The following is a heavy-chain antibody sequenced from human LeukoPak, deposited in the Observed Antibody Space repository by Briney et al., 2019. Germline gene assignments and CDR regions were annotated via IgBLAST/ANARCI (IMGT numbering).Heavy chain of an antibody. CDR2: IRYDGSNK. J-gene: IGHJ6*03. CDR3: ARDRNHRYYYYYYMDV. Sequence: PGGSLRLSCAASGFTFSSYGMYWVRQAPGKGLEWVAYIRYDGSNKYYTDSVKGRFTISRDNSKNTLYLQMNSLRAEDTAVYYCARDRNHRYYYYYYMDVWGKGTTVTVSS. D-gene: IGHD1-14*01. CDR1: GFTFSSYG. V-gene: IGHV3-30*02.